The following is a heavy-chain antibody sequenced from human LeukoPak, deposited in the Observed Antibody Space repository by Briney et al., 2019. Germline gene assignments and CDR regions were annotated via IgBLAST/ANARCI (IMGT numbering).Heavy chain of an antibody. CDR1: GFTFSSYA. CDR3: ARAVSSWSLRADAFDI. J-gene: IGHJ3*02. D-gene: IGHD6-13*01. V-gene: IGHV3-23*01. CDR2: ISGSGGST. Sequence: PGGSLRLSCAASGFTFSSYAMSWVRQAPGKGLEWVPAISGSGGSTYYADSVKGRFTFSRDNSKNTLYLQMNSLRAEDTAVYYCARAVSSWSLRADAFDIWGQGTMVTVSS.